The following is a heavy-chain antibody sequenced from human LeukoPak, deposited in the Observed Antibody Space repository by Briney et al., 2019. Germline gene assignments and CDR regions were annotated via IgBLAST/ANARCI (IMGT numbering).Heavy chain of an antibody. CDR1: GFTFSDYY. CDR3: ARDYSPYGSGPFDI. Sequence: GGSLRLSCAASGFTFSDYYMSWIRQAPGKGLGWVSYISSSGSTIYYADSVKGRFTISRDNAKNSLYLQMNSLRAEDTAVYYCARDYSPYGSGPFDIWGQGTMVTVSS. CDR2: ISSSGSTI. J-gene: IGHJ3*02. D-gene: IGHD3-10*01. V-gene: IGHV3-11*01.